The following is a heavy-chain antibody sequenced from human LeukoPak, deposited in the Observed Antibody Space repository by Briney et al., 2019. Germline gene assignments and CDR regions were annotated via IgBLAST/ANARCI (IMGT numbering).Heavy chain of an antibody. J-gene: IGHJ6*03. CDR2: IYYSGST. V-gene: IGHV4-59*12. CDR1: GGSISSYY. D-gene: IGHD2-2*01. Sequence: PSETLSLTCTVSGGSISSYYWSWIRQPPGKGLEWIGSIYYSGSTYYNPSLKSRVTISVDTSKNQFSLKLSSVTAADTAVYYCARGSGGYCSSTSCYGGRKNYYYYMDVWGKGTTVTISS. CDR3: ARGSGGYCSSTSCYGGRKNYYYYMDV.